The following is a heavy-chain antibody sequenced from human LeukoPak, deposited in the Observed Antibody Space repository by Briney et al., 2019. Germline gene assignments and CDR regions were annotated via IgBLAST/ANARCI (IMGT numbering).Heavy chain of an antibody. V-gene: IGHV3-23*01. Sequence: PGGSLTLSCAASGFTLSSYATSWVRQAPGKGLEWVSAINDSGNTYHADSVKGRFTISRDSSKNTLFLQMNRLRPEDAAVYYCAKAPVTTCRGAYCYPFDYWGQGTLVTVSS. CDR1: GFTLSSYA. CDR3: AKAPVTTCRGAYCYPFDY. D-gene: IGHD2-21*01. J-gene: IGHJ4*02. CDR2: INDSGNT.